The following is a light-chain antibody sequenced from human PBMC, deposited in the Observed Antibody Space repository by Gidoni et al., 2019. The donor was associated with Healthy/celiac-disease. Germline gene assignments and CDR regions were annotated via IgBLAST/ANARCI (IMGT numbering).Light chain of an antibody. CDR3: MQGTHWPPT. J-gene: IGKJ4*01. V-gene: IGKV2-30*01. Sequence: VVMTQSPLSLPVTLGQPASISCRSSQSLVYSDGNTSLNWFQQRPGQSPRRLIYKVSNRDSGVPDRFSGSGSGTDFTLKISRVEAEDVGVYYCMQGTHWPPTFGGGTKVEIK. CDR2: KVS. CDR1: QSLVYSDGNTS.